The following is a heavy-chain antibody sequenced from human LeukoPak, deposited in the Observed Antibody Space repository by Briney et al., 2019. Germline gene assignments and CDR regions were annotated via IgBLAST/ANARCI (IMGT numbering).Heavy chain of an antibody. Sequence: SGGSLRLSCAASGFTFSSYWMSWVRQAPGKGLEWVASIKQDGSEKYYVDSVKGRFTTSRDSAKNSLYLEMNSLRAEDTAVYFCAREVVVAARINWFDSWGQGTLVTVSS. CDR3: AREVVVAARINWFDS. J-gene: IGHJ5*01. CDR2: IKQDGSEK. CDR1: GFTFSSYW. D-gene: IGHD2-15*01. V-gene: IGHV3-7*01.